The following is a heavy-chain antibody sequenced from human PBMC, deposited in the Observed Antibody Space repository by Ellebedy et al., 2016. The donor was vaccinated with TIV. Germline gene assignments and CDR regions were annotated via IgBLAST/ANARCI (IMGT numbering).Heavy chain of an antibody. D-gene: IGHD2-2*01. V-gene: IGHV4-39*07. CDR3: ARDGTVLVPAADMDV. J-gene: IGHJ6*03. Sequence: SETLSLTCNVFGGAFSSFTYYWAWIRQPPGKGLEWIGSGYHSGSTFYNPSLKSRVSISVDTTKNQFSLRLASVTAADTAVYYCARDGTVLVPAADMDVWGKGTTVTVSS. CDR1: GGAFSSFTYY. CDR2: GYHSGST.